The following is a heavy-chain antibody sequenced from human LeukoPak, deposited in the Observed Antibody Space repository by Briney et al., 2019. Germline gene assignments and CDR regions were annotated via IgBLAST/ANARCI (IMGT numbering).Heavy chain of an antibody. CDR1: GFTFCDYA. D-gene: IGHD1-14*01. V-gene: IGHV3-49*03. J-gene: IGHJ4*02. CDR3: TRDPDRGKFDY. Sequence: GGSLRLSCTASGFTFCDYAMSWFRQAPGKGLEWVGFIRSKAYGGTTEYAASVKGRFTISRDDSKSIAYLQMNSLKTEDTAVYYCTRDPDRGKFDYWGQGTLVTVSS. CDR2: IRSKAYGGTT.